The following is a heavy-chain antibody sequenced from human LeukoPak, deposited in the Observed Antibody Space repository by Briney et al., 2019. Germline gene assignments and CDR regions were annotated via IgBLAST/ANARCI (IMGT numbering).Heavy chain of an antibody. V-gene: IGHV3-23*01. CDR1: GFTFSSYA. J-gene: IGHJ4*02. CDR3: AKDAGPQQLVFFDS. CDR2: ISGSGGST. Sequence: QPGGSLRLSCAASGFTFSSYAMSWVRQAPGKGLEWVSAISGSGGSTYYADSVKGRFAISRDNSRSTLYLQMNSLRAEDTAVYFCAKDAGPQQLVFFDSWGQGTLVTVSS. D-gene: IGHD6-6*01.